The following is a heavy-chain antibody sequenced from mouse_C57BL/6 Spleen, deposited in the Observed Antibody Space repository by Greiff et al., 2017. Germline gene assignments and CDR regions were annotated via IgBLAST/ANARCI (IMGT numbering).Heavy chain of an antibody. CDR3: TRDAGTRYYFDY. CDR2: ISSCGDYL. Sequence: EVKVVESGEGLVKPGGSLKLSCAASGFTFSSYAMSWVRQTPEKRLEWVAYISSCGDYLYYADPVQGRFTISRDNARNTLYLQMSSLKSDDTAMYYCTRDAGTRYYFDYWGQGTTLTVSA. J-gene: IGHJ2*01. CDR1: GFTFSSYA. D-gene: IGHD4-1*01. V-gene: IGHV5-9-1*02.